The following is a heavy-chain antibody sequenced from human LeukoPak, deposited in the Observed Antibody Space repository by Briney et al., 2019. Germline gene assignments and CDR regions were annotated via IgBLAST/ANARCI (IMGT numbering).Heavy chain of an antibody. J-gene: IGHJ5*02. CDR1: GYTFTSYY. CDR3: ARTAAIGDWFDP. Sequence: ASVKVSCKASGYTFTSYYMHWVRQAPGQGLERMGIINPSGGSTSYAQKFQGRVTMTRDTSTSTVYMELSSLRSEDTAVYYCARTAAIGDWFDPWGQGTLVTVSS. CDR2: INPSGGST. V-gene: IGHV1-46*01. D-gene: IGHD2-2*01.